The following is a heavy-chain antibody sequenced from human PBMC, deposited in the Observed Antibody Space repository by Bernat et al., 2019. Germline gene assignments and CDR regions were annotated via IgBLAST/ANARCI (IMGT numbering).Heavy chain of an antibody. J-gene: IGHJ4*02. CDR1: GFTFSSYE. CDR2: ISSSGSTI. CDR3: ARDCSGGSCYAFDY. Sequence: EVQLVESGGGLVQPGGSLRLSCAASGFTFSSYEMNWVRQAPGKGLEWVSYISSSGSTIYYADSVKGRFTISGDNAKNSLYLQMNSLRAEDTAVYYCARDCSGGSCYAFDYWGKGTLVTVSS. D-gene: IGHD2-15*01. V-gene: IGHV3-48*03.